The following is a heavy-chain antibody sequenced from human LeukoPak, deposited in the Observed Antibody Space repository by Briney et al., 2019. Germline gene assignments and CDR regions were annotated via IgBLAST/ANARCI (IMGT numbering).Heavy chain of an antibody. CDR2: IYYSGST. D-gene: IGHD6-19*01. J-gene: IGHJ1*01. V-gene: IGHV4-59*01. Sequence: SETLSLTCTVSGGSISSYYWNWIRQPPGKGLEWIGYIYYSGSTNYNPSLKSRVTISVDPSKNQFSLYLSSVTAADTAVYYCARGGWYPESFQHWGQGALVTVSS. CDR1: GGSISSYY. CDR3: ARGGWYPESFQH.